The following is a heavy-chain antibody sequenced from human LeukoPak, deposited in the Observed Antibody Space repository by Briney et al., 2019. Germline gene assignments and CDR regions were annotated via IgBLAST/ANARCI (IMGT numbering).Heavy chain of an antibody. J-gene: IGHJ4*02. V-gene: IGHV3-23*01. CDR2: ISGSGGNT. D-gene: IGHD4-17*01. CDR3: ANGNNGDYVRLDY. Sequence: GGSLRLSCAASGFTFSNYAMTWVRQAPGKGLEWVSVISGSGGNTYYADSVKGRFTISRDNSKNTLYLQMSSLRAEDTAVYYCANGNNGDYVRLDYWGQGTLVTASS. CDR1: GFTFSNYA.